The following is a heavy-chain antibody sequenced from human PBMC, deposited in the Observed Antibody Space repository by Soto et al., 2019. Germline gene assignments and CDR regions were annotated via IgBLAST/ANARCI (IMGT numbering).Heavy chain of an antibody. CDR2: IDPSDSYT. D-gene: IGHD5-18*01. J-gene: IGHJ4*02. CDR3: ARLIGYGREYFDD. CDR1: GYIFSSYW. Sequence: GESLKIACKGSGYIFSSYWISWCLEMAGKGLEWMGRIDPSDSYTNYSPSFQGHVTISADKSISTAYLQWSSLKASDTAMYYCARLIGYGREYFDDWGQGTLVTVSS. V-gene: IGHV5-10-1*01.